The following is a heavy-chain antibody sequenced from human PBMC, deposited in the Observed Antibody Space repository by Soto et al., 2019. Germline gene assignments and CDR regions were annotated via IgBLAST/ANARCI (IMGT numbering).Heavy chain of an antibody. CDR1: GYTFTNYW. J-gene: IGHJ5*01. V-gene: IGHV5-51*01. Sequence: GESLKISCQTSGYTFTNYWIGWVRQMPGGGLEWLGLFFPRDFDVRYSPFFEGQVTISADRSTATAFLQCRSLEASDSALYFCARFAFLLQLIDSWGHGTTVPVSS. CDR3: ARFAFLLQLIDS. CDR2: FFPRDFDV. D-gene: IGHD5-18*01.